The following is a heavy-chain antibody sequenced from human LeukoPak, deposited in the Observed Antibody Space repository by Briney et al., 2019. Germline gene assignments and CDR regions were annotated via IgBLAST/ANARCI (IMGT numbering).Heavy chain of an antibody. D-gene: IGHD3-16*01. CDR2: ISSSSSYI. J-gene: IGHJ6*03. CDR1: GFTFSSYS. CDR3: ARLMGEDGYYYYMDV. V-gene: IGHV3-21*01. Sequence: GGSLRLSCAASGFTFSSYSMNWVRQAPGKGLEWVSSISSSSSYIYYADSVKGRFTISRDNAKNSLYLQMNSLRAEDTAVYYCARLMGEDGYYYYMDVWGKGTTVTVSS.